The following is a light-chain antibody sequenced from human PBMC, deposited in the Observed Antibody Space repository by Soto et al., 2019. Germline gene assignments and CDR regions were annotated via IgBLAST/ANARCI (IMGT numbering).Light chain of an antibody. J-gene: IGKJ5*01. CDR3: QQRNNWPPIT. Sequence: EIVLTQSPATLSLSPGERATLSCRASQGISYYLAWYQQKPGQAPRLLIYDASNRATGIPARFSGSGSGTDFTLTISSLEPEDFAVYYCQQRNNWPPITFGQGTRLEIK. V-gene: IGKV3-11*01. CDR1: QGISYY. CDR2: DAS.